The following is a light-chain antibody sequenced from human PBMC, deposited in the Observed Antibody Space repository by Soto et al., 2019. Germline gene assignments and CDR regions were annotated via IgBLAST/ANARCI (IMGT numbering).Light chain of an antibody. CDR1: SGSIASNY. Sequence: NFMLTQPHSVSGSPGKTVTISCTRSSGSIASNYVQWYQQRPGSSPTTVIYEDNQRPSGVPDRFSGSIDSSSNSASLTISGLKPEDEADYYCQSYDSSNQVFGGGTKVTVL. CDR2: EDN. V-gene: IGLV6-57*01. CDR3: QSYDSSNQV. J-gene: IGLJ2*01.